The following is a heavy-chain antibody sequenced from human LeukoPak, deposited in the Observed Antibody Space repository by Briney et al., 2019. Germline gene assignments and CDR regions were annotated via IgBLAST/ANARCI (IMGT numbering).Heavy chain of an antibody. CDR1: GYTFTSYD. J-gene: IGHJ3*02. Sequence: ASVKLSCTASGYTFTSYDINWVRQPPGPGHEWMGWMNPNSGNTGYAQKFQGRVTMTRNTSISTAYMELSSLRSEDTAVYYRARHCSSTSCTSVGFDTWGQGTMVTVSS. V-gene: IGHV1-8*01. CDR3: ARHCSSTSCTSVGFDT. CDR2: MNPNSGNT. D-gene: IGHD2-2*01.